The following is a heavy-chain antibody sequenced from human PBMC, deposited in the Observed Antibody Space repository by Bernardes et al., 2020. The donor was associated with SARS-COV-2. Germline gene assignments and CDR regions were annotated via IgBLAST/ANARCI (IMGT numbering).Heavy chain of an antibody. CDR2: VNHSGST. J-gene: IGHJ4*02. D-gene: IGHD1-26*01. V-gene: IGHV4-34*01. CDR3: VRGDSGSYGC. CDR1: GGSFSGYY. Sequence: SEPLSLTCAVYGGSFSGYYWSWIRQPPGKGLEWIGEVNHSGSTNCNPSLKSRVTISRDNAKNSLYLQMNSLRAEDTAVYYCVRGDSGSYGCWGQGTLVTVSS.